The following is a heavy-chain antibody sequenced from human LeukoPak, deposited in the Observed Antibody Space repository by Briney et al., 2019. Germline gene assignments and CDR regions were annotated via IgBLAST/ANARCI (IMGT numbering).Heavy chain of an antibody. D-gene: IGHD2-2*01. CDR2: IIPILGIA. CDR3: AREWCSSTSCYSAWYFDL. CDR1: GYTFTSYG. J-gene: IGHJ2*01. Sequence: SVKVSCKASGYTFTSYGISWVRQAPGQGLEWMGRIIPILGIANYAQKFQGRVTITADKSTSTAYMELSSLRSEDTAVYYCAREWCSSTSCYSAWYFDLWGRGTLVTVSS. V-gene: IGHV1-69*04.